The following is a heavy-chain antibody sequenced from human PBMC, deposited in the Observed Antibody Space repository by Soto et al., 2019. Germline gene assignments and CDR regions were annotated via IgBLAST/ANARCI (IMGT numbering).Heavy chain of an antibody. CDR3: ATVRVPGTWELPPYDAFEI. V-gene: IGHV1-24*01. J-gene: IGHJ3*02. CDR2: FDPEDGET. Sequence: QVQLVQSGAEVKKPGASVKVSCKVSGYTLTELSMHWVRQAPGKGLEWMGGFDPEDGETIYAQKFQGRVTMTEDTATDTAYMELSSLRSEDTAVYYCATVRVPGTWELPPYDAFEIWGRGTMVTVSS. CDR1: GYTLTELS. D-gene: IGHD1-26*01.